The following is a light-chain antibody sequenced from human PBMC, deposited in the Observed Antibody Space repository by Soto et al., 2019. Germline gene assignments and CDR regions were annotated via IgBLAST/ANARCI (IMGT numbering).Light chain of an antibody. Sequence: EIVLPQSPGILSLSPGESATLSCRASQSVSSSYLAWYQQKPGQPPRLLIYGASSRATGIPDRFSGSGSGTDFTLTISRLEPEDFAVYYCQQYGSSPPLTFGGGTKVDIK. CDR3: QQYGSSPPLT. V-gene: IGKV3-20*01. CDR2: GAS. CDR1: QSVSSSY. J-gene: IGKJ4*01.